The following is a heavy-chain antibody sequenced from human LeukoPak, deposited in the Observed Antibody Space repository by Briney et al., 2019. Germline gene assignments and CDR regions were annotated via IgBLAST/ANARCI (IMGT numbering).Heavy chain of an antibody. CDR1: GGTFTSYA. Sequence: GASVKVSCKASGGTFTSYAISWVRQAPGQGLEWMGGIIPIFGTATYAQKFQGRVTITADESTSTDYMELSSLRSEDTAVYYCARGPAPGAVAGTGVYYFDYWGQGTLVTVSS. D-gene: IGHD6-19*01. CDR3: ARGPAPGAVAGTGVYYFDY. J-gene: IGHJ4*02. V-gene: IGHV1-69*13. CDR2: IIPIFGTA.